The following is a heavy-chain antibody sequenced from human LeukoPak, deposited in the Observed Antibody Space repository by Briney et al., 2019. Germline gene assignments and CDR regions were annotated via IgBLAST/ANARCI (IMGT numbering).Heavy chain of an antibody. CDR2: IYHSGST. CDR1: GGSISSSSYY. D-gene: IGHD3-22*01. Sequence: KPSETLSLTCTVSGGSISSSSYYWGWIRQPPGKGLEWIGSIYHSGSTYYNPSLKNRVTISVDTSKNQFSLKLSSVTAADTAVYYCARDYYDSSGYSYWGQGTLVTVSS. CDR3: ARDYYDSSGYSY. V-gene: IGHV4-39*07. J-gene: IGHJ4*02.